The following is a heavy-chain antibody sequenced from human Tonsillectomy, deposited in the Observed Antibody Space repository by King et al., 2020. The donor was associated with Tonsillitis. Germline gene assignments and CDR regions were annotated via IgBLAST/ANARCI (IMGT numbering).Heavy chain of an antibody. CDR2: INSDGSST. J-gene: IGHJ2*01. CDR1: GFTFSSYW. V-gene: IGHV3-74*01. CDR3: GSGSRGYCTNGVCFRSDWYFDL. D-gene: IGHD2-8*01. Sequence: VQLVESGGGLVQPGGSLRLSCAASGFTFSSYWMHWVRQAPVKGLVWVSRINSDGSSTSYADSVKGRFTISRDNAKNTLYLQMNSLRAEETAVYYCGSGSRGYCTNGVCFRSDWYFDLWGRGTLVTVSS.